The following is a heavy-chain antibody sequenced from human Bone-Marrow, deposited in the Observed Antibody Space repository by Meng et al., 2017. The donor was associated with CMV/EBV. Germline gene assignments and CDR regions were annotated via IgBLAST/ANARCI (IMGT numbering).Heavy chain of an antibody. J-gene: IGHJ4*02. Sequence: SETLSLTCPVSGGSVSGGSYYWSWIRQPQGKGLAWIGYMFFSGTTNYNPSLKGRVTISVDPTKNQFSLKLTSVAAADTAVYYCARRLLSLGESYFDYWGQGRLDPVSS. CDR1: GGSVSGGSYY. D-gene: IGHD3-10*01. V-gene: IGHV4-61*01. CDR3: ARRLLSLGESYFDY. CDR2: MFFSGTT.